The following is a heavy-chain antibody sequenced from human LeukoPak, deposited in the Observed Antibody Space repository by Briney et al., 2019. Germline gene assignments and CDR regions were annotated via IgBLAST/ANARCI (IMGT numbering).Heavy chain of an antibody. CDR1: GFTVSSNY. D-gene: IGHD3-22*01. V-gene: IGHV3-53*01. CDR2: IYSGGST. J-gene: IGHJ4*02. CDR3: ASRNYFDSSGQTPIDY. Sequence: GGSLRLSCAASGFTVSSNYMSWVRQAPGKGLEWVSVIYSGGSTYYADSVKGRFTISRDSSKNTLYLQMNSLRAEDTAVYYCASRNYFDSSGQTPIDYWGQGTLVTVSS.